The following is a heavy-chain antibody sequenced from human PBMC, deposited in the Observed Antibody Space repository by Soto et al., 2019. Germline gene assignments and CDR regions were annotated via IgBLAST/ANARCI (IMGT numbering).Heavy chain of an antibody. J-gene: IGHJ6*02. CDR3: AKGQGYYYYYPMDV. CDR1: GFTFSSYA. Sequence: VQLLESGGGLVQPGGSLRLSCAASGFTFSSYAMNWVRQAPGKGLDWVSTISGSFDSTYHSDSVKGRFTISRDNSKNTLYLQMNSLRAEDTAVYYCAKGQGYYYYYPMDVWGQGTTVTVSS. CDR2: ISGSFDST. V-gene: IGHV3-23*01.